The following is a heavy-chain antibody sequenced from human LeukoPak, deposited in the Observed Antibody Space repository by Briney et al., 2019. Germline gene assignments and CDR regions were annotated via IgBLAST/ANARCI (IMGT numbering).Heavy chain of an antibody. Sequence: SGGSLRLSCAASGFTFSSYWMSWVRQAAGKGLEWVANIKQDGSEKYYVDSVKGRFTISRDNAKNSLYLQMNSLRAEDTAVYYCARGDSSGPYYYYGMDVWGQGTTVTVSS. CDR2: IKQDGSEK. CDR3: ARGDSSGPYYYYGMDV. J-gene: IGHJ6*02. CDR1: GFTFSSYW. D-gene: IGHD6-19*01. V-gene: IGHV3-7*01.